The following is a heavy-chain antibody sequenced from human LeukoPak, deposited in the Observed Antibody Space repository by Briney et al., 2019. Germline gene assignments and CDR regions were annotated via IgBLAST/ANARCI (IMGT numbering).Heavy chain of an antibody. V-gene: IGHV1-2*02. D-gene: IGHD5-12*01. J-gene: IGHJ4*02. CDR3: ARDPQTGYDHSFDY. CDR2: MNPNSGDT. Sequence: ASVNVSCKASGYIFTGYYVHWVRQAPGQGLEWMGWMNPNSGDTNYAQKFQGRVTMTRDTSISTAYMELSRLRSDDTAVYYCARDPQTGYDHSFDYWGQGTLVTVSS. CDR1: GYIFTGYY.